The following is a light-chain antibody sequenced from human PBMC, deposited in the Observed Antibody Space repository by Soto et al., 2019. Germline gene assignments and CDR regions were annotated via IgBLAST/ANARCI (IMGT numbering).Light chain of an antibody. J-gene: IGKJ4*01. CDR2: AAT. CDR3: QQSYSQPLT. V-gene: IGKV1-39*01. Sequence: DIQLTQSPSSLSASVGDRVTITCRASQSVRTYLNWYQHKPGTAPKVLIYAATSLQSGVPSRFSGSTSGKHFPLTISSLQPEDFATYFCQQSYSQPLTFGGGTRVEI. CDR1: QSVRTY.